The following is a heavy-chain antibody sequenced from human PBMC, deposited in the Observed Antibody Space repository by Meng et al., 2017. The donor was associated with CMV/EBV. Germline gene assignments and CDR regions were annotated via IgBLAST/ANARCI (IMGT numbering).Heavy chain of an antibody. CDR3: AKPRGGYCSSTSCYLGY. Sequence: WGSLRLSCAASGFTFSSYAMSWVRQAPGKGLEWVSAISGSGGSTYYADSVKGRFTISRDNSKNTLYLQMNSLRAEDTAVYYCAKPRGGYCSSTSCYLGYWGQGTLVTVSS. V-gene: IGHV3-23*01. D-gene: IGHD2-2*01. J-gene: IGHJ4*02. CDR1: GFTFSSYA. CDR2: ISGSGGST.